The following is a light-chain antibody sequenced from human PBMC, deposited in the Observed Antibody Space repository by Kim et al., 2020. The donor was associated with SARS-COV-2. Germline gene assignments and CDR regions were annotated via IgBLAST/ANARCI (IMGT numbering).Light chain of an antibody. CDR2: GAS. CDR3: QQYGSSPTT. Sequence: PGERATLSCRTSQSVFSNFLAWYQQKPGQAPRLLIYGASSRATGIPDRFSGSGSGTDFTLIISGLEPEDFATYYCQQYGSSPTTFGQGTKVDIK. CDR1: QSVFSNF. J-gene: IGKJ1*01. V-gene: IGKV3-20*01.